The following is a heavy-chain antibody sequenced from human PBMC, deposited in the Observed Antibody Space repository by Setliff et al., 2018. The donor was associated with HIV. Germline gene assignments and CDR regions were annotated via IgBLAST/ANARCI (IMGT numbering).Heavy chain of an antibody. Sequence: SETLSLTCAVYVGSFSGHYWIWIRQPPGKGLEWIGEINHTGSTNYNPSLKGRITISVDTSKNQFSLKLSSVTAADTAVYYCTRPSFGIGGGANFDSWGRGTLVTVSS. D-gene: IGHD3-3*01. CDR2: INHTGST. CDR3: TRPSFGIGGGANFDS. CDR1: VGSFSGHY. V-gene: IGHV4-34*01. J-gene: IGHJ4*02.